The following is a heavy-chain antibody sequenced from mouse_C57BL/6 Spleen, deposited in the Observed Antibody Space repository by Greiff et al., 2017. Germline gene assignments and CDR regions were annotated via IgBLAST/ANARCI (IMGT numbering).Heavy chain of an antibody. D-gene: IGHD3-1*01. CDR3: ARKGATYLLGAMDY. CDR2: IDPSDSYT. V-gene: IGHV1-69*01. CDR1: GYTFTSYW. J-gene: IGHJ4*01. Sequence: QVQLQQPGAELVMPGASVKLSCKASGYTFTSYWMHWVKQRPGQGLEWIGEIDPSDSYTNYNQKFKGKSTLTVDKSSSTAYMQLSSLTSEDSAVYYCARKGATYLLGAMDYWGQGTSVTVSS.